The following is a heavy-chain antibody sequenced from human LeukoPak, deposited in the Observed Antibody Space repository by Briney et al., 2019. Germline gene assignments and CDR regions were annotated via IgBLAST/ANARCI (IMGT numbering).Heavy chain of an antibody. J-gene: IGHJ4*02. CDR1: GFSLSTYGMR. CDR2: IDWDDDE. V-gene: IGHV2-70*04. Sequence: SGPTLLNPTQTLTLTCTFSGFSLSTYGMRVNWIRQPPGKALEWLARIDWDDDEFYSTSLKTRLTISKDTSKNQVVLTMTNMDPVDTATYYCARMRSDSSGLFDYWGLGTLVTVSS. CDR3: ARMRSDSSGLFDY. D-gene: IGHD3-22*01.